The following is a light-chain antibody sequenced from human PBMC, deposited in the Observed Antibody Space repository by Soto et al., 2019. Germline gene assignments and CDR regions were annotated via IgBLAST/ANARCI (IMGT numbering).Light chain of an antibody. J-gene: IGKJ1*01. CDR3: QQYGSSSWT. Sequence: EIVLTQSPCTLSLSPGERATLSCRASQSVDSTYLTWYQQKPGQAPRLLIYGASGRATGIPDRFSGSGSGTDFTLTISRLEPEDFAVYYCQQYGSSSWTFGQGTKVDIK. CDR1: QSVDSTY. CDR2: GAS. V-gene: IGKV3-20*01.